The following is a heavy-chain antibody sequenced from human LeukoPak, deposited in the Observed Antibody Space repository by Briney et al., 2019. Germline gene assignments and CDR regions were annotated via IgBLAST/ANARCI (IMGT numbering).Heavy chain of an antibody. Sequence: GGSLRLFCAASGFTVSSNYMSWVRQAPGKGLEWVSVIYSGGSTYYADSVKGRFTISRDNSKNTLYLQMNSLRAEDTAVYYCARVVPAAMLDYWGQGTLVTVSS. CDR1: GFTVSSNY. J-gene: IGHJ4*02. CDR2: IYSGGST. V-gene: IGHV3-66*02. D-gene: IGHD2-2*01. CDR3: ARVVPAAMLDY.